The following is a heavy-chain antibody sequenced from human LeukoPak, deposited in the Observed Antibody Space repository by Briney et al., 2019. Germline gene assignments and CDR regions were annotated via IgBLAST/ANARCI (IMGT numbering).Heavy chain of an antibody. V-gene: IGHV4-59*12. D-gene: IGHD2-21*01. J-gene: IGHJ4*02. CDR1: GGPIRTYQ. CDR3: ARVRWWCYDY. CDR2: IHYSGSA. Sequence: NTSETLSLTCTVSGGPIRTYQWSWIRQPPGKGLEWIGNIHYSGSANYNPSLKSRVIISVDTSKNQFSLKLSSVTAADTAVYYCARVRWWCYDYWGQGTLVTVSS.